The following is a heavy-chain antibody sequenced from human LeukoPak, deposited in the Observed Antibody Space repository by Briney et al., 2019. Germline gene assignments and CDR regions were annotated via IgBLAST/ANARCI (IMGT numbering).Heavy chain of an antibody. CDR2: IYYSGST. V-gene: IGHV4-59*01. CDR1: GGSISSYY. CDR3: ARVDPGSGYYYYYYMDV. J-gene: IGHJ6*03. Sequence: PSETLSLTCTVSGGSISSYYWSWIRQTPGKGLEWIGYIYYSGSTNYNPSLTSRVTISVDTSKNQFSLKLSSVTAADTAVYYCARVDPGSGYYYYYYMDVWGKGTTVTVSS. D-gene: IGHD6-25*01.